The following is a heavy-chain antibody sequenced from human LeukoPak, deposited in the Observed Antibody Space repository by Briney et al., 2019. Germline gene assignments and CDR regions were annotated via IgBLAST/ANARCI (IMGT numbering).Heavy chain of an antibody. CDR3: ASGAVKVVTAMTFDY. V-gene: IGHV1-69*13. CDR2: IIPIFGTA. D-gene: IGHD2-21*02. J-gene: IGHJ4*02. Sequence: SVKVSCKASGGTFSSYAISWVRQAPGQGLEWMGGIIPIFGTANYAQKFQGRVAITADESTSTAYMELSSLRSEDTAVYYCASGAVKVVTAMTFDYWGQGTLVTVSS. CDR1: GGTFSSYA.